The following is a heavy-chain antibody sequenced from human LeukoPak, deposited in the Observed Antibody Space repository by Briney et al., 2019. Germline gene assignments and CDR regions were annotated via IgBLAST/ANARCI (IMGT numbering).Heavy chain of an antibody. D-gene: IGHD3-10*01. CDR2: ISGSGGST. CDR1: GFTFSSYE. CDR3: AKVKVTMVRGVIYYFDY. J-gene: IGHJ4*02. V-gene: IGHV3-23*01. Sequence: PGGFLRLSCAASGFTFSSYEMNWARQAPGKGLEWVSAISGSGGSTYYADSVKGRFTISRDNSKNTLYLQMNSLRAEDTAVYYCAKVKVTMVRGVIYYFDYWGQGTLVTVSS.